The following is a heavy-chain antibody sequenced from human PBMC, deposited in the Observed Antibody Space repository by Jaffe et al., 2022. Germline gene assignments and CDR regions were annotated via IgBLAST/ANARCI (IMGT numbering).Heavy chain of an antibody. D-gene: IGHD6-19*01. CDR1: LGSFSGYY. V-gene: IGHV4-34*02. J-gene: IGHJ4*02. Sequence: QVHLQQWGAGLLKPSETLSLTCAVNLGSFSGYYWSWLRQPPGKGLEWIGEINDSGNTYFNPSLKSRLIMSLDTSKNEFSLTLSSVTAADTAFYYCARLQGPLTVAGLRYFDYWGQGSLVTVSS. CDR3: ARLQGPLTVAGLRYFDY. CDR2: INDSGNT.